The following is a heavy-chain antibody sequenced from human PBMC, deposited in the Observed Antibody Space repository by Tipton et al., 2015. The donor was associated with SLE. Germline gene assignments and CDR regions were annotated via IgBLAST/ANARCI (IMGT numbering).Heavy chain of an antibody. CDR3: ARLLVAAGTTWFDP. J-gene: IGHJ5*02. D-gene: IGHD6-13*01. V-gene: IGHV4-59*01. CDR1: NGSINSYY. CDR2: IYYDGST. Sequence: TLSLTCTVPNGSINSYYWSWIRQPPGKGLEYIGYIYYDGSTNYNPSLKSRVTISVDTSKNKFSLKLNSMTAADTAVYYCARLLVAAGTTWFDPWGQGTLVTFSS.